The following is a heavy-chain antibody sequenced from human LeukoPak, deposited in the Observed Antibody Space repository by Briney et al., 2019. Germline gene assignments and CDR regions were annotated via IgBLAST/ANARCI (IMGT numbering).Heavy chain of an antibody. CDR1: GFTFSSYW. V-gene: IGHV3-7*01. CDR2: IKQDGSEK. CDR3: ASFLMVRGVLFDY. Sequence: GGSLRLSCAASGFTFSSYWMSWVRQAPGKGLEWVANIKQDGSEKYYVDSVKGRITISRDNAKNSLYLQMNSLRAEDTAVYYCASFLMVRGVLFDYWGQGTLVTVSS. J-gene: IGHJ4*02. D-gene: IGHD3-10*01.